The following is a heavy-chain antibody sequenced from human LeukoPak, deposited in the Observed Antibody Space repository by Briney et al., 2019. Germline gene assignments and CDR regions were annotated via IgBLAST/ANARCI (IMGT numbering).Heavy chain of an antibody. CDR2: TYPGDSDT. V-gene: IGHV5-51*01. CDR1: GYSFTIHW. J-gene: IGHJ4*02. D-gene: IGHD6-6*01. CDR3: ARLRNQASYYFDY. Sequence: GESLKISCKGSGYSFTIHWIAWVRQMPGKGLEWMGITYPGDSDTTYNPSFQGQVTISADKSISTAYLQWSSLKASDTAMYYCARLRNQASYYFDYWGQGTLVTVSS.